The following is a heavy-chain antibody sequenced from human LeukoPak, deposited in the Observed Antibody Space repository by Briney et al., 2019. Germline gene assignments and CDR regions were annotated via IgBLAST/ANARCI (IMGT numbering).Heavy chain of an antibody. CDR2: IYYSGST. Sequence: SETLSLTCTVSGGSISSSSYYWGWIRQPPGKGLEWIGSIYYSGSTYYNPSLKSRVTISVDTSKNQFSLKLSSVTAADTAVYYCAVDYYYGSGGFDYWGQGTLVTVSS. V-gene: IGHV4-39*07. D-gene: IGHD3-10*01. J-gene: IGHJ4*02. CDR3: AVDYYYGSGGFDY. CDR1: GGSISSSSYY.